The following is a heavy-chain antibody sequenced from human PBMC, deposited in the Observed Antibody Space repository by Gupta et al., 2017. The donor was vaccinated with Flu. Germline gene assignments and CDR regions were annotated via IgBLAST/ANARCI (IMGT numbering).Heavy chain of an antibody. CDR2: INPNSGGT. J-gene: IGHJ4*02. CDR1: GYTFTGHH. V-gene: IGHV1-2*02. Sequence: QVQLVQSGAEVKTPGASVKVSCKASGYTFTGHHIHWVRQAPGQGLEWMGRINPNSGGTIYAQKFQGRVTMTRDTSFNTAYMELGSLKFDDSAMYYCARTWIQEWTPDFDYWGQGTLVTVSS. D-gene: IGHD5-18*01. CDR3: ARTWIQEWTPDFDY.